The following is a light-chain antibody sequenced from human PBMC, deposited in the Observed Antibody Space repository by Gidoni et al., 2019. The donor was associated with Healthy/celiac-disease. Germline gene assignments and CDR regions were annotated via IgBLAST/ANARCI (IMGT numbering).Light chain of an antibody. CDR1: QSVSSRY. CDR3: QRYGSPPRI. Sequence: LTQSPGTSSLSTGERATLSCRASQSVSSRYLAWYQQKPGQAPRLLNYGASSRATVLPGRCSGSAAGTYITLTISRLEHEDLAVYYCQRYGSPPRIFXQXTKLEIK. V-gene: IGKV3-20*01. CDR2: GAS. J-gene: IGKJ2*01.